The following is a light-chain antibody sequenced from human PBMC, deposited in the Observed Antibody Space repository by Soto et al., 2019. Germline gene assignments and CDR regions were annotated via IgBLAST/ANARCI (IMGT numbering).Light chain of an antibody. J-gene: IGLJ3*02. Sequence: QLVLTQSPSVSASLGASVKLTCTLSSGHSSYAVAWHQQQPEKGPRYLMKINSDGSHSKGDGTPDRFSGSSSGAERYLTISSLQSEDEVDYYCQTWGTASWVFGGGTKLTVL. V-gene: IGLV4-69*01. CDR3: QTWGTASWV. CDR1: SGHSSYA. CDR2: INSDGSH.